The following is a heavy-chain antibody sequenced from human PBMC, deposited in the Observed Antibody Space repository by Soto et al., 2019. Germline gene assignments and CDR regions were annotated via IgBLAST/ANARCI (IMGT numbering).Heavy chain of an antibody. J-gene: IGHJ4*02. CDR3: AAVALKRFSPVDFDY. V-gene: IGHV1-58*01. CDR1: GFTFTSSA. Sequence: SVKVSCKASGFTFTSSAVQWVRQARGQRLEWIGWIVVGSGNTNYAQKFQERVTITRDMSTSTAYMELSSLRSEDTAVYYCAAVALKRFSPVDFDYWGQGTLVTVSS. CDR2: IVVGSGNT. D-gene: IGHD3-16*01.